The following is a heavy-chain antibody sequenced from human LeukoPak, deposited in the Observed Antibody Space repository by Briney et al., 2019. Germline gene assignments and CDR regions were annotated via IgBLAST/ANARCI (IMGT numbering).Heavy chain of an antibody. Sequence: PGGSLRLSCAASGFTFSSYAMSWVRQAPGKGLEWVSAISGSGGSTYYADSVKGRFTISRDNSKNTLYLQMSSLRAEDTAVYYCAKVLAYDFWSGYNYWGQGTLVTVSS. J-gene: IGHJ4*02. CDR3: AKVLAYDFWSGYNY. D-gene: IGHD3-3*01. CDR2: ISGSGGST. CDR1: GFTFSSYA. V-gene: IGHV3-23*01.